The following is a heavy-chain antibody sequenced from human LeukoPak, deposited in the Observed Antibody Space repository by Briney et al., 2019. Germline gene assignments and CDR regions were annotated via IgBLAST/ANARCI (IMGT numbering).Heavy chain of an antibody. Sequence: PSETLSLTCTVSGGSITTYYWSWIRQPAGKGLEWIGRIYTRGSTNYNPSLKSRVTMSVDTSKNQFSLKLSSVTVADTAVYYCAGEGHYYDSTGYYYGGEDYWGQGTLVTVSS. CDR1: GGSITTYY. J-gene: IGHJ4*02. CDR3: AGEGHYYDSTGYYYGGEDY. V-gene: IGHV4-4*07. D-gene: IGHD3-22*01. CDR2: IYTRGST.